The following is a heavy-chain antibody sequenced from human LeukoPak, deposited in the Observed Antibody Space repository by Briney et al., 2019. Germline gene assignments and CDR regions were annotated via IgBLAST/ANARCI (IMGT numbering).Heavy chain of an antibody. Sequence: ASVKVSCKAAGYTFTGYYMHWVRQAPGQGLEWMGWINPNSGGTNYAQKFQGRVTMSRDTSISTAYMELSRLRSDDTAVYYCARDLSPRYDFWSGYYPRGYWGQGTLVTVSS. V-gene: IGHV1-2*02. D-gene: IGHD3-3*01. CDR3: ARDLSPRYDFWSGYYPRGY. CDR2: INPNSGGT. J-gene: IGHJ4*02. CDR1: GYTFTGYY.